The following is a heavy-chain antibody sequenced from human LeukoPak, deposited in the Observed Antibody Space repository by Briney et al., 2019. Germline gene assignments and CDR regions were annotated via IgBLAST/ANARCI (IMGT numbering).Heavy chain of an antibody. CDR3: ARGRDYDILTGYYPSAIDY. D-gene: IGHD3-9*01. Sequence: ASVKVSCKASGYTFTGYYMHWVRQAPGQGLEWMGWINPNSGGTNYAQKFRGRVTMTRDTSISTAYMELSRLRSDDTAVYYCARGRDYDILTGYYPSAIDYWGQGTLVTVSS. CDR1: GYTFTGYY. V-gene: IGHV1-2*02. J-gene: IGHJ4*02. CDR2: INPNSGGT.